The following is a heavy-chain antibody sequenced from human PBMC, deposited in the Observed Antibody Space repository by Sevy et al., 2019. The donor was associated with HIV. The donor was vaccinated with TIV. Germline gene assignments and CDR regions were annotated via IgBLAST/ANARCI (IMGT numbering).Heavy chain of an antibody. V-gene: IGHV3-23*01. CDR1: GFTFSSYD. D-gene: IGHD6-13*01. J-gene: IGHJ4*02. CDR3: AKDLEQQLGPDY. CDR2: ISPTGGTT. Sequence: GGSLRLSCAASGFTFSSYDMSWVRQAPGKGLEWVSGISPTGGTTHYAESVKGRFIISRDNSNKTLFLQMNSLRAEDTALYYCAKDLEQQLGPDYWGQGTQVTISS.